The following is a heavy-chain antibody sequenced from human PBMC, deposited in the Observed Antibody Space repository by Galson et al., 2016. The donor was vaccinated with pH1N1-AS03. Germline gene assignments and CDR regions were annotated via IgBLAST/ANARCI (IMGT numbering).Heavy chain of an antibody. V-gene: IGHV3-23*01. J-gene: IGHJ4*02. D-gene: IGHD1-1*01. CDR3: ARDSGRDTWTAYSFAS. CDR2: ITGTSGTT. Sequence: SLRLSCAASGFTFSTNAMSWVRQAPGKGLEWVATITGTSGTTYYADSVKGRFTVSRENSRNTLYLQMNNLRAEDSALYYCARDSGRDTWTAYSFASWGQGALVTASS. CDR1: GFTFSTNA.